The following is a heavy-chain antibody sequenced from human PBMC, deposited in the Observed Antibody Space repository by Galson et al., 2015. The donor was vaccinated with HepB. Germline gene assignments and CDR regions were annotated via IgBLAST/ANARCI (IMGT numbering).Heavy chain of an antibody. V-gene: IGHV3-23*01. Sequence: SLRLSCATSGFIFSTFAMSWVRQAPGKGLEWVSTISGSGGNTYYADSVKGRFTFSRDNSKNTLSLQMNSLRAEDTAVYYCAKGPHDFWSGSWGYFDYWGQGTLVTVSS. D-gene: IGHD3-3*01. CDR1: GFIFSTFA. CDR2: ISGSGGNT. CDR3: AKGPHDFWSGSWGYFDY. J-gene: IGHJ4*02.